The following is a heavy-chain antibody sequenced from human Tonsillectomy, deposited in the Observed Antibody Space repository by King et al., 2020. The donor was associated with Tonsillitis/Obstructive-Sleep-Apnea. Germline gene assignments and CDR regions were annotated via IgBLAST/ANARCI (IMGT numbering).Heavy chain of an antibody. CDR3: ARDVLEGTDARWYFDL. V-gene: IGHV4-59*01. J-gene: IGHJ2*01. CDR1: GGAINYYH. CDR2: VYHNGNT. Sequence: VQLQESGPGLVKPSETLSLTCTVSGGAINYYHWNWVRQSPGKGLEWIGYVYHNGNTKYNPSLKSRVTISVDTSKNQFSLKLTSVTAADTAMYYCARDVLEGTDARWYFDLWGRGTLVTVSS. D-gene: IGHD3-3*01.